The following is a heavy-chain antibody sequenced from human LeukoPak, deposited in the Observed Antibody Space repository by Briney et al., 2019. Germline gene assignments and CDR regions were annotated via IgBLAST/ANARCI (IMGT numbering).Heavy chain of an antibody. CDR1: GFTFSSCG. CDR3: VRGGAGATASDVFDI. Sequence: GGSLRLSCAASGFTFSSCGIHWVRQAPGKGLVWVAFIRYDGSNKYYADSVKGRFTISRDNSKNSLFLQMNSLRVEDTAIYYCVRGGAGATASDVFDIWGQGTMVTVSS. J-gene: IGHJ3*02. V-gene: IGHV3-30*02. D-gene: IGHD5-12*01. CDR2: IRYDGSNK.